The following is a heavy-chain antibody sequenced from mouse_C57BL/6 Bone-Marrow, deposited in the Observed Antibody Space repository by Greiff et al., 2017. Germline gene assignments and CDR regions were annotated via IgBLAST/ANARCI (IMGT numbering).Heavy chain of an antibody. V-gene: IGHV1-69*01. CDR3: ARREAMITTSYYAMDY. D-gene: IGHD2-4*01. CDR2: IDPSDSYT. CDR1: GYTFTSYW. Sequence: QVQLQQPGAELVKPGASVKLSCKASGYTFTSYWMHWVKQRPGRGLEWIGRIDPSDSYTNYNQKFKGKSTLTVDKSSSTAYMQLSSLTSEDSAVYYCARREAMITTSYYAMDYWGQGTSVTVSS. J-gene: IGHJ4*01.